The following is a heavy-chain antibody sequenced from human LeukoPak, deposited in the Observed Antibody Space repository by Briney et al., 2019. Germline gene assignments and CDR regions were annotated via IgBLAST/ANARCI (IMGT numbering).Heavy chain of an antibody. Sequence: RPGGSLRLTCAASGFSFSNFWMSWVRQAPGKGLEWVANIKPDGSATNYVGSVKGRFTISRDNAKNSLDLQMNSLRAEDTAVYYCARGGGSSSWGQGTLVTVSS. V-gene: IGHV3-7*01. CDR1: GFSFSNFW. J-gene: IGHJ5*02. D-gene: IGHD6-6*01. CDR3: ARGGGSSS. CDR2: IKPDGSAT.